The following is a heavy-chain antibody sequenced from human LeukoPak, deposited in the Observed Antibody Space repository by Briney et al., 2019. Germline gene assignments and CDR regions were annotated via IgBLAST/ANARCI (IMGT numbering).Heavy chain of an antibody. Sequence: SETLSLTCTVSGGSISSSSYYWGWIRQPPGKGLEWIGSIYYSGSTYYNPSLKSRVTISVDTSKNQFSLKLSSVTAADTAVYYCARDAFSVGGSSWYGHDAFDIWGQGTMVTVSS. J-gene: IGHJ3*02. CDR1: GGSISSSSYY. V-gene: IGHV4-39*07. D-gene: IGHD6-13*01. CDR2: IYYSGST. CDR3: ARDAFSVGGSSWYGHDAFDI.